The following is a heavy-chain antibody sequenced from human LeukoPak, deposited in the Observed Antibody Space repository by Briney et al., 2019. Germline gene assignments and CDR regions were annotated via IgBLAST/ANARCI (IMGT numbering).Heavy chain of an antibody. V-gene: IGHV4-34*01. CDR3: ARGRPIPWYYYDSSGYYPRPFDY. Sequence: SETLSLTCAVYGGSFSGYYWSWIRQPPGKGLEWIGEINHSGSTNYNPSLKSRVTISVDTSKNQFSLKLSSVTAADTAVYYCARGRPIPWYYYDSSGYYPRPFDYWGQGTLVTVSS. CDR2: INHSGST. D-gene: IGHD3-22*01. CDR1: GGSFSGYY. J-gene: IGHJ4*02.